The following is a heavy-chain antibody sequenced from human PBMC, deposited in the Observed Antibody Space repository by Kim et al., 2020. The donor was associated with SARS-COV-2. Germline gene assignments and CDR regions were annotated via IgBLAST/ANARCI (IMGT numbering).Heavy chain of an antibody. CDR2: INHSGST. Sequence: SETLSLTCAVYGGSFSGYYWSWIRQPPGKGLEWIGEINHSGSTNYNPSLKSRVTISVDTSKNQFSLKLSSVTAADTAVYYCARGGRRWLQWGFNWFDPWGQGTLVTVSS. J-gene: IGHJ5*02. CDR1: GGSFSGYY. D-gene: IGHD4-4*01. V-gene: IGHV4-34*01. CDR3: ARGGRRWLQWGFNWFDP.